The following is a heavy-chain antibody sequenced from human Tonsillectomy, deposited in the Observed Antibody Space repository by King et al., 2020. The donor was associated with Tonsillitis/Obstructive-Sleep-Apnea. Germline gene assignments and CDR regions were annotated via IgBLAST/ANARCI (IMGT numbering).Heavy chain of an antibody. CDR2: ISSSSGTI. CDR3: ARRFGY. Sequence: VQLVESGGGLVQPGGSLRLSCAASGFTFSNYDMNWVRQAPGKGLEGVSYISSSSGTIYYADSVKGRFTISRDNAKNSLFLQMNSLRDEDTAVYYCARRFGYWGQGTLVTVSS. V-gene: IGHV3-48*02. J-gene: IGHJ4*02. CDR1: GFTFSNYD.